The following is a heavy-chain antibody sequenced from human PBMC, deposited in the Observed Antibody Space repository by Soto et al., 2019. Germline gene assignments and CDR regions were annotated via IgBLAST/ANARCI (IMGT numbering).Heavy chain of an antibody. D-gene: IGHD6-19*01. CDR1: GGTFSGYY. Sequence: SETLSLTCAVYGGTFSGYYWTWIRQPPGTGLEWIGEINHSGSTNYNPSLKSRVTISVDTSKNQFSLKLTSVTAADTAIYYCARDPGRAVALDWGEGTLVTSPQ. CDR2: INHSGST. J-gene: IGHJ4*02. V-gene: IGHV4-34*01. CDR3: ARDPGRAVALD.